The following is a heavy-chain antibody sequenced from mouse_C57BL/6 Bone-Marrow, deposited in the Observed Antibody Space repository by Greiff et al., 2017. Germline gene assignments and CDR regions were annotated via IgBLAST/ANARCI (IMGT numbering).Heavy chain of an antibody. V-gene: IGHV1-80*01. CDR2: IYPGDGDT. D-gene: IGHD4-1*01. CDR3: ARDWDYFDY. CDR1: GYAFSTYW. J-gene: IGHJ2*01. Sequence: LQESGAELVKPGASVKISCKVSGYAFSTYWMNWVKQRPGKGLAWIGQIYPGDGDTNYNGKFKGKDTLTADKSSSTAYMQLSSLTSEDSAVYFCARDWDYFDYWGQGTTLTVSS.